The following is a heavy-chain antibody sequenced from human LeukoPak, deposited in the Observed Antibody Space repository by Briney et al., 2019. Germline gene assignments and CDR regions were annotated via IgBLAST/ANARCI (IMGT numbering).Heavy chain of an antibody. V-gene: IGHV3-23*01. CDR2: ISGSGGST. CDR1: GFTFSTYA. D-gene: IGHD4-23*01. J-gene: IGHJ4*02. CDR3: AKGKDYGVNFAY. Sequence: GGSLRLSCAASGFTFSTYAMTWVRQAPGKGLEWVSTISGSGGSTYYADSVKGRFTISRDNSKNTLYLQMNSLRAEDTAVYYCAKGKDYGVNFAYWGQGTLVTVSS.